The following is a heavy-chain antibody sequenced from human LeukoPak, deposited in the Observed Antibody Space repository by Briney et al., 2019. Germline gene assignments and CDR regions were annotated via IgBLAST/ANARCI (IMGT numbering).Heavy chain of an antibody. V-gene: IGHV3-30*18. Sequence: PGGSLRLSCAASGFTFSNNWMTWVRQAPGKGLEWVAVISYDGSNKYYADSVKGRFTISRDNSKNTLYLQMNSLRAEDTAVYYCAKDSSLGMATRGYFDYWGQGTLVTVSS. J-gene: IGHJ4*02. CDR3: AKDSSLGMATRGYFDY. CDR1: GFTFSNNW. CDR2: ISYDGSNK. D-gene: IGHD3-16*01.